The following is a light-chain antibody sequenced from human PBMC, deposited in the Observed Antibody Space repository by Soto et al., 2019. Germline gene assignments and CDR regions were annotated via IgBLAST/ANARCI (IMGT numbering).Light chain of an antibody. V-gene: IGKV3-20*01. CDR2: GTS. CDR3: QQYSDSVYT. Sequence: EIVLTQSPGTLSLSPGERATLSCRASRSVSSSYLAWYQQKPGQAPRLLIYGTSSRATGIPDRFSGSGSGTDFILTISRLEPEDFAVYYCQQYSDSVYTFGQGTKLEI. CDR1: RSVSSSY. J-gene: IGKJ2*01.